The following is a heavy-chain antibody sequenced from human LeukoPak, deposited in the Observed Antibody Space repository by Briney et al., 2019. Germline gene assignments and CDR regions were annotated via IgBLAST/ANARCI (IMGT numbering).Heavy chain of an antibody. CDR2: ISSSSSYT. V-gene: IGHV3-11*05. D-gene: IGHD3-22*01. Sequence: GGSLRLSCAASGFTFSDYYMSWIRQAPGKGLEWLSYISSSSSYTNYADSVKGRFTISRDNAKNSLYLQMSSLRAEDAAVYYCARGADYYDSSGNDYWGQGTLVTVSS. J-gene: IGHJ4*02. CDR1: GFTFSDYY. CDR3: ARGADYYDSSGNDY.